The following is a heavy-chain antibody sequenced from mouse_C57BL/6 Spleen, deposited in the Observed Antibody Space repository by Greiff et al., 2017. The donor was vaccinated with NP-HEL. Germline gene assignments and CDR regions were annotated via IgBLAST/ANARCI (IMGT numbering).Heavy chain of an antibody. CDR3: ARGASGSYYFDY. J-gene: IGHJ2*01. V-gene: IGHV5-16*01. Sequence: EVKLMESEGGLVQPGSSMKLSCTASGFTFSDYYMAWVRQVPEKGLEWVANINYDGSSTYYLDSLKSRFIISRDNAKNILYLQMSSLKSEDTATYYCARGASGSYYFDYWGQGTTLTVSS. CDR1: GFTFSDYY. D-gene: IGHD3-2*02. CDR2: INYDGSST.